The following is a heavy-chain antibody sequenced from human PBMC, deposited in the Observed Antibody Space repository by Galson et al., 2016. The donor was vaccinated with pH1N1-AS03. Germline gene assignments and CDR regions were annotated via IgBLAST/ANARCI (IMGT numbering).Heavy chain of an antibody. CDR1: GFTVSSNY. J-gene: IGHJ4*02. CDR2: TYTGGST. CDR3: ARGRARGYSGYDL. D-gene: IGHD5-12*01. Sequence: SLRLSCAASGFTVSSNYMSWVRQAPGKGLELVSLTYTGGSTDYADSVKGRFTISRDNSKNTLYLQMNSLRAEDTAMYYCARGRARGYSGYDLWGQGTLVTVSS. V-gene: IGHV3-53*01.